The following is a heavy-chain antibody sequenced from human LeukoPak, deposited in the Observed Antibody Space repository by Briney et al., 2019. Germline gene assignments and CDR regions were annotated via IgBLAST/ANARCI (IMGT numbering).Heavy chain of an antibody. CDR1: GFTFRSYA. Sequence: GGSLRLSCAASGFTFRSYAMGWVRQSPGKGLEWVSSISGGGGGTYYAEFVKGRFTISRDNSKNTLCLQMNSLRAEDTAVYYCAKFNEILTGYFDYWGQGTPVTVSS. J-gene: IGHJ4*02. CDR2: ISGGGGGT. D-gene: IGHD3-9*01. V-gene: IGHV3-23*01. CDR3: AKFNEILTGYFDY.